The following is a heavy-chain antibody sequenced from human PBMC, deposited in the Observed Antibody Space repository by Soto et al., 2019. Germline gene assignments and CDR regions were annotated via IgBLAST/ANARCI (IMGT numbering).Heavy chain of an antibody. J-gene: IGHJ3*02. CDR3: ARVGCGYDRFAQGGAFDI. D-gene: IGHD3-16*01. CDR1: GFTFSDYY. V-gene: IGHV3-11*01. Sequence: QVQLVESGGGLVKPGGSLRLSCAASGFTFSDYYMSWIRQAPGKGLEWVSHISSSGSTINYADSVKGRFTISRDNAKNSLFLQMHSLRAEDTAVYYCARVGCGYDRFAQGGAFDIWGQGTVVTVSS. CDR2: ISSSGSTI.